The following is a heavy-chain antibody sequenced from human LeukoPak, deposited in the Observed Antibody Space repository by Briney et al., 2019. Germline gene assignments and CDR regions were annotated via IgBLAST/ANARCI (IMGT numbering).Heavy chain of an antibody. CDR1: GFTFGDYW. V-gene: IGHV3-74*01. CDR3: ARASGYDFDS. D-gene: IGHD5-12*01. J-gene: IGHJ4*02. CDR2: VNRDGSST. Sequence: GGSLRLSCTTSGFTFGDYWMHWVRQVPGKGLVWVSRVNRDGSSTAYADSVKGRFTISRDNAENTHYLQMNSLRAEDTAVYYCARASGYDFDSWGQGTLVTVSS.